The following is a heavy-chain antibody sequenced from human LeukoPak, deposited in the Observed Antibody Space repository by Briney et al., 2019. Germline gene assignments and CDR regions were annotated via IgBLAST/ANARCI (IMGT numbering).Heavy chain of an antibody. Sequence: SETLSLTCTVSSGSVSSYYWSWIRQPPGKGLEWIAYISDIGSINYNPSLKSRVTISLDTSKNQFSLKLSSVTAADTAVYYCAGHHPRNTVDFWGQGTLVTVSS. D-gene: IGHD2/OR15-2a*01. CDR1: SGSVSSYY. V-gene: IGHV4-59*08. CDR3: AGHHPRNTVDF. CDR2: ISDIGSI. J-gene: IGHJ4*02.